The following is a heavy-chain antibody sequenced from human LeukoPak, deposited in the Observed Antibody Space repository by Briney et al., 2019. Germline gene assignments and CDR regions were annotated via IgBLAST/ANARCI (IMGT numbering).Heavy chain of an antibody. CDR1: GGSFSGYY. CDR2: INHSGST. D-gene: IGHD6-13*01. CDR3: EGFEQQLGVGECYFDY. J-gene: IGHJ4*02. V-gene: IGHV4-34*01. Sequence: SKTLSLTCAVYGGSFSGYYWSWIRQPPGKGLEWIGEINHSGSTNYNPSLKSRVTISVDTSKNQFSLKLSSVTAADTAVYAREGFEQQLGVGECYFDYWGQGTLVTVSS.